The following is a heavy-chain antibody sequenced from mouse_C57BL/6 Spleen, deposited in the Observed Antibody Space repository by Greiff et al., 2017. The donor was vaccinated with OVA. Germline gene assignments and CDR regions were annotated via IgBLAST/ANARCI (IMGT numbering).Heavy chain of an antibody. CDR1: GFNIKDDY. V-gene: IGHV14-4*01. D-gene: IGHD1-1*01. CDR2: IDPENGDT. CDR3: TISYYYGSNFAY. J-gene: IGHJ3*01. Sequence: VQLKESGAELVRPGASVKLSCTASGFNIKDDYMHWVKQRPEQGLEWIGWIDPENGDTEYASKFQGKATITADTSSNTAYLQLSSLTSEDTAVYYCTISYYYGSNFAYWGQGTLVTVSA.